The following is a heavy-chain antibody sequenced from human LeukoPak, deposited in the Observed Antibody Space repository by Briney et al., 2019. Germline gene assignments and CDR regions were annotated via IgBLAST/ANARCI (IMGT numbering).Heavy chain of an antibody. Sequence: PGGSLRLSCAASGFTFSSYSRNWVRQAPGKGLEWVSSISSSSSYIYYADSVKGRFTISRDNAKNSLYLQMNSLKAEDTAVYYCARDSFGGSYPNWFDPWGQGTLVTVSS. D-gene: IGHD1-26*01. CDR3: ARDSFGGSYPNWFDP. V-gene: IGHV3-21*01. CDR2: ISSSSSYI. CDR1: GFTFSSYS. J-gene: IGHJ5*02.